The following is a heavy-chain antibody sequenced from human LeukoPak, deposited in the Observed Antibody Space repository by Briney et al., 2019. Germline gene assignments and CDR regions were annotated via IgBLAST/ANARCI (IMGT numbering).Heavy chain of an antibody. CDR2: IYYSGTT. V-gene: IGHV4-31*03. Sequence: SQTPSLTCTVSGGSISSGGYYWSWIRQYPGKGLEWIGSIYYSGTTYYNPSLKSRVSISVDTSKNQFSLKLSSVTAADTAVYYCARDGGGSLGTFDIWGQGTMVTVSS. CDR1: GGSISSGGYY. CDR3: ARDGGGSLGTFDI. J-gene: IGHJ3*02. D-gene: IGHD1-26*01.